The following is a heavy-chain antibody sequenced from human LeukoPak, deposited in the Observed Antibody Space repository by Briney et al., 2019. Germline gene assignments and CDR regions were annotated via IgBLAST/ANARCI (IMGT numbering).Heavy chain of an antibody. CDR1: GGTFSSYA. V-gene: IGHV1-69*13. Sequence: VKVSCKASGGTFSSYAISWVRQAPGQGLEWMGGIIPIFGTANYAQEFQGRVTITADESTSTAYMELSSLRSEDTAVYYCARAYEATANFDYWGQGTLVTVSS. J-gene: IGHJ4*02. CDR2: IIPIFGTA. D-gene: IGHD5-24*01. CDR3: ARAYEATANFDY.